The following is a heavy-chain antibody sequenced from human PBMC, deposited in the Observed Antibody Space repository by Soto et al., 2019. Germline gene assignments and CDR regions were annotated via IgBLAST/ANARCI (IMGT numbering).Heavy chain of an antibody. CDR1: GGTFSSYA. Sequence: ASVKVSCKASGGTFSSYAISWVRQAPGQGLEWMGGIIPIFGTANYAQKFQGRVTITADKSTSTAYMELSSLRSEDTAVHSCARDRAGPTTHHAFDIWGQGTMVTLS. D-gene: IGHD1-7*01. CDR3: ARDRAGPTTHHAFDI. V-gene: IGHV1-69*06. J-gene: IGHJ3*02. CDR2: IIPIFGTA.